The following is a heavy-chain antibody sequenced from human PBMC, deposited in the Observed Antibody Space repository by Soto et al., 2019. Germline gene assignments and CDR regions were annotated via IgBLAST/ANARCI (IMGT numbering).Heavy chain of an antibody. J-gene: IGHJ4*02. Sequence: GGSLRLSCAVSGFPFSGSYMHWFRQAPGKGLEWVSRINPGGNKRYVADSVKGRFSISRDNAENTMSLVMNSLRVDDTAVYFCARGDGDRYDGNGYLGRHRGQGTPVTVSS. D-gene: IGHD3-22*01. V-gene: IGHV3-74*01. CDR2: INPGGNKR. CDR3: ARGDGDRYDGNGYLGRH. CDR1: GFPFSGSY.